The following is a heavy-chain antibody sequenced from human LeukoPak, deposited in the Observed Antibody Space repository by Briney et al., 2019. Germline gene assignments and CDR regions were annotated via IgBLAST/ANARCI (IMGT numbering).Heavy chain of an antibody. J-gene: IGHJ4*02. CDR1: GFTFNNYS. CDR3: GKDAGTSSWDDPLGY. V-gene: IGHV3-21*01. CDR2: ISKGSGYI. Sequence: GGSLRLSCTASGFTFNNYSFNWVRQAPGKGLEWVSSISKGSGYIYYTDSVKGRFTISRDNSKNTLYLQMNSLRPEDTAVYYCGKDAGTSSWDDPLGYWGQGTLVTVSS. D-gene: IGHD6-13*01.